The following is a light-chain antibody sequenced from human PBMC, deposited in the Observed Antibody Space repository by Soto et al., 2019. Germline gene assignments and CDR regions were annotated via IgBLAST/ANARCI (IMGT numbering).Light chain of an antibody. Sequence: IQMTQSPPSLSASVGDRVSIACRASQSIGTYVNWYQQKPGKAPKLLISAASGLQSGVPSRFRGSGSGTDFTLSISTLQPEDFATYYCPQSYSTSWTFGQGTKVEIK. CDR3: PQSYSTSWT. J-gene: IGKJ1*01. V-gene: IGKV1-39*01. CDR1: QSIGTY. CDR2: AAS.